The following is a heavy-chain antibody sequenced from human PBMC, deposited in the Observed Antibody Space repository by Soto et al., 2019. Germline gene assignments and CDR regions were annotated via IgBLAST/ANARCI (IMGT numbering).Heavy chain of an antibody. J-gene: IGHJ6*02. D-gene: IGHD2-2*01. CDR1: GGTFSSYA. Sequence: GASVKVSCKASGGTFSSYAISWVRQAPGQGLEWMGGIIPIFGTANYAQKFQGRVTITADKSTSTAYMELSSLRSEDTAVYYCARDLIVPAAIASGYYYGMDVWGQGTTVTVSS. CDR2: IIPIFGTA. V-gene: IGHV1-69*06. CDR3: ARDLIVPAAIASGYYYGMDV.